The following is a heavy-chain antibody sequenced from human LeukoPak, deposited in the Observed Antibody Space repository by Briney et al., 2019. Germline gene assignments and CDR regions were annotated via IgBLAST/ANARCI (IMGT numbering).Heavy chain of an antibody. CDR1: GFAFSNYA. CDR3: AKDVCTSPRCLLYFDS. D-gene: IGHD2-8*01. CDR2: ISGFNT. Sequence: GGSLRLSCTTSGFAFSNYAMNGVREAPGKGPEWGSGISGFNTYYADSVKGRFTIFRDNSKNVLYLQMDRLRAEDTAVYSCAKDVCTSPRCLLYFDSWGQGTLVTVSS. J-gene: IGHJ4*02. V-gene: IGHV3-23*01.